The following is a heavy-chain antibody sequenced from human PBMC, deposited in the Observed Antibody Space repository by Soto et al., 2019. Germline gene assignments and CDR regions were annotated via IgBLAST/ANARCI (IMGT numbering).Heavy chain of an antibody. CDR1: GFTFSSYA. Sequence: GSLRLSCAASGFTFSSYAMSWVRQAPGKGLEWVSAISGSGGSTYYADSVKGRFTISRDNSKNTLYLQMNSLRAEDTAVYYCAKDFVGYCSGGSCYYYGMDVWGQGTTVTVSS. V-gene: IGHV3-23*01. D-gene: IGHD2-15*01. CDR2: ISGSGGST. J-gene: IGHJ6*02. CDR3: AKDFVGYCSGGSCYYYGMDV.